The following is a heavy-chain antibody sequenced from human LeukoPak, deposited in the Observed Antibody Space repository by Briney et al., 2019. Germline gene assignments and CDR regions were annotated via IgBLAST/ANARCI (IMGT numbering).Heavy chain of an antibody. V-gene: IGHV5-51*01. CDR3: VGITMVRGVIITSDY. J-gene: IGHJ4*02. CDR2: IYPGDSDT. Sequence: GGPLEISCQGAGSHFTSYWIGGGRPLPGKGLERMGIIYPGDSDTRYSPSFQGQVTISADKSISTAYLQWSSLKASDTAMYYCVGITMVRGVIITSDYWGQGTLVTVSS. D-gene: IGHD3-10*01. CDR1: GSHFTSYW.